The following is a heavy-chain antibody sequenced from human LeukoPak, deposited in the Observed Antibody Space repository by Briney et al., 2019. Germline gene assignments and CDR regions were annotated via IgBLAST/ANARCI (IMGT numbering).Heavy chain of an antibody. V-gene: IGHV4-34*01. J-gene: IGHJ6*03. CDR3: ARDRGSQQLALYYYYYMDV. CDR2: INRSGSA. Sequence: PSETLSLTCAVYSGSLSGYYWSWIRQPPGRGLEWIGEINRSGSANYNPSLKSRVTVSVDTSKNQFSLKLSSVTAADTAVYYCARDRGSQQLALYYYYYMDVWGKGTTVTVSS. CDR1: SGSLSGYY. D-gene: IGHD6-13*01.